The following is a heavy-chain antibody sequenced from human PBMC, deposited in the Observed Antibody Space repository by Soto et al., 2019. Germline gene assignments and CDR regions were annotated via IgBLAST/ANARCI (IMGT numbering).Heavy chain of an antibody. J-gene: IGHJ5*02. CDR2: IYYSGST. D-gene: IGHD3-10*01. CDR1: GGSISSSSYY. Sequence: QLQLQESGPGLVKPSETLSLTCTVSGGSISSSSYYWGWIRQPPGKGLEWIGSIYYSGSTYYNPSLKSRVTIPVDTSKNRFSLRLSSVTAAAPAVYYCARHLFMVRGPIWNWFDPWGQGTLVTVSS. V-gene: IGHV4-39*01. CDR3: ARHLFMVRGPIWNWFDP.